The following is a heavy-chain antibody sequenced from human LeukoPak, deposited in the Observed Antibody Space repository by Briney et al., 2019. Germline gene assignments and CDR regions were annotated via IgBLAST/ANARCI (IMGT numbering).Heavy chain of an antibody. CDR2: IDPNSGGT. Sequence: ASVKVSCKASGYSFTDYYMHWVRQAPGQGLEWMGWIDPNSGGTNSAQKFQGRVTMTRDTSITTVYMEVSWLTSDDTAIYYCARADRLHGGPYLIGPWGQGTLVTVSS. D-gene: IGHD2-21*01. CDR1: GYSFTDYY. V-gene: IGHV1-2*02. J-gene: IGHJ5*02. CDR3: ARADRLHGGPYLIGP.